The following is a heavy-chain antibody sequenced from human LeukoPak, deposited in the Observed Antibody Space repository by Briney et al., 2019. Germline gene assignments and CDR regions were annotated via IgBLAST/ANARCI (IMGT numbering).Heavy chain of an antibody. CDR2: IYYSGST. CDR1: GGSISSYY. CDR3: ARHGGIIAAAGTRAFDI. V-gene: IGHV4-59*08. J-gene: IGHJ3*02. D-gene: IGHD6-13*01. Sequence: PSETLSLTCTVSGGSISSYYWSWIRQPPGKELEWIGYIYYSGSTNYNPSLKSRVTISVDTSKNQFSLKLTSVTAADTAVYHCARHGGIIAAAGTRAFDIWGQGTMVTVSS.